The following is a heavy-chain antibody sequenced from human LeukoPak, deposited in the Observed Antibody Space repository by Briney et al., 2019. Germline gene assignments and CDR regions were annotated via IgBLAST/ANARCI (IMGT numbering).Heavy chain of an antibody. V-gene: IGHV4-34*01. CDR3: ASYNCGGDCYLDY. Sequence: PSETLSLTWAVYGGSFSGYYWSWIRQPPGKGLEWIGEINHSGSTNYNPSLKSRVTISVDTSKNQFSLKLSSVTAADTAVYYCASYNCGGDCYLDYWGQGTLVTVSS. CDR2: INHSGST. CDR1: GGSFSGYY. D-gene: IGHD2-21*02. J-gene: IGHJ4*02.